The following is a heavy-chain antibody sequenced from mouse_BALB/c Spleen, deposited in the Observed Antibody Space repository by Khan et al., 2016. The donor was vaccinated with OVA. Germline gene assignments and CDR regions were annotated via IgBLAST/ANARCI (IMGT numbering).Heavy chain of an antibody. J-gene: IGHJ4*01. CDR1: GYTFTSNT. V-gene: IGHV1-4*01. CDR3: TRRTTGYTMDS. CDR2: INPRSGYT. Sequence: QVQLKQSGAELARPGASVRMSCKASGYTFTSNTMHWIKQRPGQGLEWIGYINPRSGYTNYNQNFKDKATLTADKSSSTAYMQLSSLTSEDSAVYYCTRRTTGYTMDSWGQGISVTVSS. D-gene: IGHD2-14*01.